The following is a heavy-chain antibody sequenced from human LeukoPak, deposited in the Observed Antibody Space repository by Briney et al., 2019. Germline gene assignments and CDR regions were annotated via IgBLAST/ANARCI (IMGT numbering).Heavy chain of an antibody. Sequence: ASVKVSCKASGYTFTSYYMHWVRQAPGQGLEWMGIINPSGGSTSYAQKFQGRVTMTRDTSTSTVYMELSSLRSEDTAVYYCAQGEFLSAGKPVAVITNVPFAYWGQGTLVTVSS. J-gene: IGHJ4*02. CDR3: AQGEFLSAGKPVAVITNVPFAY. CDR1: GYTFTSYY. CDR2: INPSGGST. V-gene: IGHV1-46*01. D-gene: IGHD3-22*01.